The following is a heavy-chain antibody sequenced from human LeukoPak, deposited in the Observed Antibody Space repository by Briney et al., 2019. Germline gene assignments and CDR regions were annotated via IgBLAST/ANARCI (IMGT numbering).Heavy chain of an antibody. D-gene: IGHD3-10*01. J-gene: IGHJ6*02. CDR1: GYSFTSYW. V-gene: IGHV5-51*01. Sequence: GESLKISCKGSGYSFTSYWIGWVRQMPGKGLEWMGIIYPGDPDTRYSPSFQGQVTISADKSISTAYLQWSSLKASDTAMYYCARQVYYCSGSYSYYYGMDVWGQGTTVTVSS. CDR2: IYPGDPDT. CDR3: ARQVYYCSGSYSYYYGMDV.